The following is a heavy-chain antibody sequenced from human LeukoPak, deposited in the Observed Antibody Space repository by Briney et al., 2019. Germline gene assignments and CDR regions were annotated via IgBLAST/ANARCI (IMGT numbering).Heavy chain of an antibody. CDR1: GGSISSYY. CDR2: IYTSGST. V-gene: IGHV4-4*07. Sequence: PSETLSLTCSVSGGSISSYYWSWIRQPAGKGLEWIGRIYTSGSTNYNPSLKSRVTMSVDTSKNQFSLKLSSVTAADTALYYCAGGGPYSGSYYPFDYWGQGILVTVSS. CDR3: AGGGPYSGSYYPFDY. D-gene: IGHD1-26*01. J-gene: IGHJ4*02.